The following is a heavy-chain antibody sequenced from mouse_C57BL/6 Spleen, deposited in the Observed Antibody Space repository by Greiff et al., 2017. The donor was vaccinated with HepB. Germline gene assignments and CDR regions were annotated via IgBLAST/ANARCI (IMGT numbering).Heavy chain of an antibody. CDR1: GYTFPAYN. J-gene: IGHJ3*01. V-gene: IGHV1-18*01. D-gene: IGHD2-4*01. CDR3: ARGSYDYGAWFAY. CDR2: INPNNGGT. Sequence: EVQGVESGPELVKPGASVKIPCKASGYTFPAYNMDGVKQSHGKSLEWIGDINPNNGGTIYNQKFKGKATLTVDKSSSTAYMELRSLTSEDTAVYYCARGSYDYGAWFAYWGQVILVTVAA.